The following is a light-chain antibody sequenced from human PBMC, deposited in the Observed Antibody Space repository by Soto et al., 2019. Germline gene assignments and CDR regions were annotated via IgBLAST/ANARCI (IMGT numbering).Light chain of an antibody. CDR3: CSYAGSFIYV. CDR2: DAS. CDR1: SSDVGGYDY. Sequence: QSVLTQPRSVSGSPGQSVTISCTGTSSDVGGYDYVSWHQQHPGKAPQLMIYDASKRPSGVPDRFSGSKSGNTASLTISGLQADDEADYYCCSYAGSFIYVFATGTTVTVL. V-gene: IGLV2-11*01. J-gene: IGLJ1*01.